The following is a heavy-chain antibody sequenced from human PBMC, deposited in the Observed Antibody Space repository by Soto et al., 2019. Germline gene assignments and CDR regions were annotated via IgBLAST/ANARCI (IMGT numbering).Heavy chain of an antibody. Sequence: PSETLSLTCTVSGGSISSSSYYWGWIRQPPGKGLEWIGSIYYSGSTYYNPSLKSRVTISVDTSKNQFSLKLSSVTAADTAVYYCARFSGISVAVFGYGGQGTLVTVSS. J-gene: IGHJ4*02. D-gene: IGHD6-19*01. CDR1: GGSISSSSYY. CDR2: IYYSGST. CDR3: ARFSGISVAVFGY. V-gene: IGHV4-39*01.